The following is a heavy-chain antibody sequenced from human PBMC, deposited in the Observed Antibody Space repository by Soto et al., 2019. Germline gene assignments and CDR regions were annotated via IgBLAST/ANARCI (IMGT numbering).Heavy chain of an antibody. V-gene: IGHV3-11*01. CDR2: ISSSGSTL. CDR3: AREGCSDTSCAYYFDY. D-gene: IGHD2-2*01. CDR1: GFTFSDYY. Sequence: PGGSLRLSCAASGFTFSDYYMSWIRQAPGKGLEWVSYISSSGSTLYYADSVKGRFTISRDNAKNSLYLQMNSPSAEDTAVYYCAREGCSDTSCAYYFDYWGQGTLVTVSS. J-gene: IGHJ4*02.